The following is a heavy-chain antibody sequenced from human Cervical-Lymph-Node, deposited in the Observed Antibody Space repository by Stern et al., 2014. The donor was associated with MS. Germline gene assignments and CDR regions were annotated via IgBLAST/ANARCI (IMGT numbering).Heavy chain of an antibody. CDR1: GFTFSRYA. V-gene: IGHV3-30-3*01. CDR3: TRQDQQLVTFDY. J-gene: IGHJ4*02. D-gene: IGHD5-18*01. Sequence: VKLVESGGDVVQPGRSLRLACEVSGFTFSRYAIHWVRQAPGKGLEWAAFISYHGRDKYYAESVRGRFSISRDNSKNTVFLHMDSLGPQDTAIYYCTRQDQQLVTFDYWGQGTLVSVSS. CDR2: ISYHGRDK.